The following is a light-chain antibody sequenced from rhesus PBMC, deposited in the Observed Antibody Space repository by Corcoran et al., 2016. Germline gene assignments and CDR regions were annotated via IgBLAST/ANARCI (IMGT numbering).Light chain of an antibody. CDR1: QSLTNY. V-gene: IGKV1S9*01. Sequence: DIQMTQSPSSLSASVGDRVTITCQASQSLTNYLNWYQQKPGKIHKLLIHSASTLQSGIPSRLSGHGSGTDFTLTLSSLQPEDFATYYYQQGYGYPYTFGQGTKVEIK. CDR2: SAS. CDR3: QQGYGYPYT. J-gene: IGKJ2*01.